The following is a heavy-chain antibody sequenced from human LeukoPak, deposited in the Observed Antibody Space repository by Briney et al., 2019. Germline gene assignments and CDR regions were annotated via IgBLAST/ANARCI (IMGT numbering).Heavy chain of an antibody. CDR2: IDPNSGNT. J-gene: IGHJ4*02. Sequence: ASVKVSCKASGYIFTGYYMHWVRQAPGQGLEWMGWIDPNSGNTGYAQKFQGRVTMTRNTSISTAYMELSSLRSEDTAVYYCARAGGYCGRISCPYYFDYWGQGSLVAVSS. D-gene: IGHD2-15*01. CDR3: ARAGGYCGRISCPYYFDY. CDR1: GYIFTGYY. V-gene: IGHV1-8*02.